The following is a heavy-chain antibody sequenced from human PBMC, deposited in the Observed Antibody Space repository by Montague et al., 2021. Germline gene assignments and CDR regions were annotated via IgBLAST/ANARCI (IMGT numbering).Heavy chain of an antibody. D-gene: IGHD3-10*01. V-gene: IGHV4-34*01. CDR1: GGSFSGYY. Sequence: SETLSLTCAVYGGSFSGYYWSWIRRPPGKGLEWIGEINHSGSTNXNPSLKSRVTISVDTSKNQFSLKLSSVTAADTAVCYCARRGGTMVRGVKGYMDVWGKGTTVTVSS. J-gene: IGHJ6*03. CDR3: ARRGGTMVRGVKGYMDV. CDR2: INHSGST.